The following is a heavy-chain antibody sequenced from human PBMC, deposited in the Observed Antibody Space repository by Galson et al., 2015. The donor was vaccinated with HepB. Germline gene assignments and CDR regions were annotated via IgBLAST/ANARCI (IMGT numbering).Heavy chain of an antibody. CDR3: ARVPFCTSCYTGGDYYYYYGMDV. CDR2: IIPIFGTA. V-gene: IGHV1-69*13. J-gene: IGHJ6*02. Sequence: SVKVSCKASGGTFSSYAISWVRQAPGQGLEWMGGIIPIFGTANYAQKFQGRVTITADESTSTAYMELSSLRSEDTAVYYCARVPFCTSCYTGGDYYYYYGMDVWGQGTTVTVSS. CDR1: GGTFSSYA. D-gene: IGHD2-2*02.